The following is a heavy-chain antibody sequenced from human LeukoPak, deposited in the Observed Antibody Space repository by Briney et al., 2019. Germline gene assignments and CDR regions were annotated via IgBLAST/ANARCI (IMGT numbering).Heavy chain of an antibody. CDR1: GFTFDDYA. Sequence: GGSLRLSCAASGFTFDDYAMHWVRQAPGKGLEWVSGISWNSGSIGYADSVKGRFTISRDNAKNSLYLQMNSLRAEDTAVYYCASYYYDSSTSNNFDYWGQGTLVTVSS. V-gene: IGHV3-9*01. CDR2: ISWNSGSI. CDR3: ASYYYDSSTSNNFDY. D-gene: IGHD3-22*01. J-gene: IGHJ4*02.